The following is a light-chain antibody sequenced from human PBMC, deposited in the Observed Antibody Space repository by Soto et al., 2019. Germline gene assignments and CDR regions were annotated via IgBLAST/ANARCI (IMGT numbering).Light chain of an antibody. CDR3: QQYNSYPWT. Sequence: DIQMTQSPSTLSASVGDRFSITCRASHSISSWLAWYQQKPGKAPKFLIYDASSLESGVPSRFSGSGSGTEFTLTISSLQPDDFAAYYCQQYNSYPWTFGQGTKVDIK. V-gene: IGKV1-5*01. J-gene: IGKJ1*01. CDR1: HSISSW. CDR2: DAS.